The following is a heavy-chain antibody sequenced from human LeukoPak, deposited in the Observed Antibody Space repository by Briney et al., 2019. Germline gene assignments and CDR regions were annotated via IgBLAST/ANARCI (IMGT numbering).Heavy chain of an antibody. D-gene: IGHD5-18*01. Sequence: ASVNVSCKASGYTFTASYIHWVRQAPGQGLEWMGWINSDDGGTNYAQKFQGRITMTRDTSISTVYMEMSSLISDDTAVYYCTRDWGAYSSWGQGTLLTVSS. J-gene: IGHJ4*02. CDR2: INSDDGGT. CDR1: GYTFTASY. V-gene: IGHV1-2*02. CDR3: TRDWGAYSS.